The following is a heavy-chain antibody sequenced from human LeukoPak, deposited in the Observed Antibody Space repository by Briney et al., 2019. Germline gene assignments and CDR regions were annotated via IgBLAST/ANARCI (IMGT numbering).Heavy chain of an antibody. V-gene: IGHV4-59*01. D-gene: IGHD3-9*01. J-gene: IGHJ4*02. Sequence: PSETLSLTCTVSGGSISSYYWSWIRQPPGKGLEWIGYIYYSGSTNCNPSLKSRVTISVDTSKNQFSLKLSSVTAADTAVYYCARGVVRYTCALWGQGTLVTVSS. CDR1: GGSISSYY. CDR3: ARGVVRYTCAL. CDR2: IYYSGST.